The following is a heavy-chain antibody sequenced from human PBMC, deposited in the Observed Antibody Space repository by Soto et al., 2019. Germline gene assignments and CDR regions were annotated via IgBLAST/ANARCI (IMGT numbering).Heavy chain of an antibody. Sequence: EGQLVESGGGLVQPGESLRLSCAGSGFTFNSYWMSWVRQAPGKGLEWVAKVQQDGSEKYYVDSVKGRFTISRDNAKNSVYLQMNSLRVEDTAVYYCARGGLHRSGYEYHYYYYGLDVWGQGTTVTVAS. CDR3: ARGGLHRSGYEYHYYYYGLDV. J-gene: IGHJ6*02. V-gene: IGHV3-7*03. CDR1: GFTFNSYW. D-gene: IGHD5-12*01. CDR2: VQQDGSEK.